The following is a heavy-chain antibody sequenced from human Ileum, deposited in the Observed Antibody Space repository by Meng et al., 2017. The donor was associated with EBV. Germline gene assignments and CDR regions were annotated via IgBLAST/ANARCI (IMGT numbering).Heavy chain of an antibody. J-gene: IGHJ5*02. CDR3: AREYPGQFDP. V-gene: IGHV1-18*01. Sequence: QGERVQIGAEGKKPGASVKVYCKSSGYPFTCYGISGVRQAPGQGVEWMGWISAYNGNTNYAQKLQGRVTMTTDTSTSTAYMELRSLRSDDTAVYYCAREYPGQFDPWGQGTLVTVSS. CDR2: ISAYNGNT. CDR1: GYPFTCYG.